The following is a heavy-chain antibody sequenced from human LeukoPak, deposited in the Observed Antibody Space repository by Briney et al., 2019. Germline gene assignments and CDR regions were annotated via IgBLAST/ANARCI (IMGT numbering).Heavy chain of an antibody. V-gene: IGHV3-48*01. J-gene: IGHJ3*02. D-gene: IGHD6-13*01. CDR2: ISSSSSTI. CDR3: ARDTRYSSRRPI. Sequence: PGGSLRLSCAASGFTFSSYWMSWVRQAPGKGLEWVSYISSSSSTIYYADSVKGRFTISRDNAKNSLYLQMNSLRAEDTAVYYCARDTRYSSRRPIWGQGTMVTVSS. CDR1: GFTFSSYW.